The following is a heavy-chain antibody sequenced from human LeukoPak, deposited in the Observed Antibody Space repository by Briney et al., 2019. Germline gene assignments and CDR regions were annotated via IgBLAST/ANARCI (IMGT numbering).Heavy chain of an antibody. CDR3: TRDLLGFATTPLSD. J-gene: IGHJ4*02. V-gene: IGHV1-2*02. Sequence: ASVRVSCKASGYTFTNYYMHWVRQAPGHGPEWMGWINPNRGDTNYAQKFQGRVTMTRDTSISTAFMELTRLTSDDTAVYYCTRDLLGFATTPLSDWGQGTLVTVSS. CDR1: GYTFTNYY. D-gene: IGHD4-17*01. CDR2: INPNRGDT.